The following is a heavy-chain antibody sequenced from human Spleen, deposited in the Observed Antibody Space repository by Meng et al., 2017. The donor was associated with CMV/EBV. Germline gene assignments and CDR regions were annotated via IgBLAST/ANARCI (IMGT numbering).Heavy chain of an antibody. D-gene: IGHD3-22*01. CDR1: GFTFSSYG. V-gene: IGHV3-30*02. J-gene: IGHJ4*02. Sequence: GESLKISCAASGFTFSSYGMHWVRQAPGKGLEWVAFIRYDGSNKYYADSVKGRFTISRDNSKNTLYLQMNSLRAEDTAVYYCARGTSQVLTLYYYDSSGYLGWGQGTLVTVSS. CDR3: ARGTSQVLTLYYYDSSGYLG. CDR2: IRYDGSNK.